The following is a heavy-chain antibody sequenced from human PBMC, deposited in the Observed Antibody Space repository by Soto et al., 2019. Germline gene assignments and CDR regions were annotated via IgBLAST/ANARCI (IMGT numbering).Heavy chain of an antibody. Sequence: GASVKVSCKASGYTFTGYYMHWVRQAPGQGLEWMGWINPNSGGTNYAQKFQGWVTMTRDTSISTAYMELSRLRSDDTAVYYCARSRPQYCSSTSCYDSFAWFDPWGQGTLVTVSS. CDR1: GYTFTGYY. D-gene: IGHD2-2*01. V-gene: IGHV1-2*04. CDR2: INPNSGGT. CDR3: ARSRPQYCSSTSCYDSFAWFDP. J-gene: IGHJ5*02.